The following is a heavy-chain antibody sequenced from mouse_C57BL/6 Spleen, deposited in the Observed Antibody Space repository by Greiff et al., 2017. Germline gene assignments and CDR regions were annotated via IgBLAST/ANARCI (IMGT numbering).Heavy chain of an antibody. Sequence: QVQLQQSGAELARPGASVKLSCKVSGYTFTSYGISWVKQRTGQGLEWIGEIYPRRGNTYYNEKFKGKATLTADKSSITAYMDLRSLTSEDSAFYFCADAITTVLAAGRGPGTTLPVSS. CDR3: ADAITTVLAAG. J-gene: IGHJ2*01. CDR1: GYTFTSYG. CDR2: IYPRRGNT. V-gene: IGHV1-81*01. D-gene: IGHD1-1*01.